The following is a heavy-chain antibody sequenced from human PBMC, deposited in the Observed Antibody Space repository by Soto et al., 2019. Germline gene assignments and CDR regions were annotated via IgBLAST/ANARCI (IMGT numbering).Heavy chain of an antibody. D-gene: IGHD3-10*01. V-gene: IGHV3-23*01. J-gene: IGHJ4*02. CDR2: ISGSGGST. CDR3: AKEMYYYGSRNAEDY. Sequence: EVQLLESGGGLVQPGGSLRLSCAASGFTFSNYAMSWVRQAPGKGLEWVSGISGSGGSTYYADSVKGRFTISRDNTKNTLYLQMNSLRAEDTAVYYCAKEMYYYGSRNAEDYWGQGTLVTVSS. CDR1: GFTFSNYA.